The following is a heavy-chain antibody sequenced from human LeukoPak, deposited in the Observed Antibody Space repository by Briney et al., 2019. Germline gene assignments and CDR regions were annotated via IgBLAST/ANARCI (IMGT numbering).Heavy chain of an antibody. Sequence: GGSLRLSCAASGFAFGSYWMSWVRQAPGKGLEWVATIELDGSQKHHVDSVKGRFTISRDNADGSLYLQMNSLRAEDTAVYYCARDWDVIGGQGTLVTVSS. CDR3: ARDWDVI. J-gene: IGHJ4*02. CDR2: IELDGSQK. V-gene: IGHV3-7*01. D-gene: IGHD2/OR15-2a*01. CDR1: GFAFGSYW.